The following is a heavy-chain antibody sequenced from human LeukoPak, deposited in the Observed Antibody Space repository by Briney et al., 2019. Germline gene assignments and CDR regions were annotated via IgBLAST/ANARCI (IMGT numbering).Heavy chain of an antibody. CDR2: ISYDGSNK. CDR3: AKSHSGYDSFDY. D-gene: IGHD5-12*01. V-gene: IGHV3-30*18. J-gene: IGHJ4*02. CDR1: GFSLSNYW. Sequence: GGSLRLSCAASGFSLSNYWMNWVRQAPGKGLEWVAVISYDGSNKYYADSVKGRFTISRDNSKNTLYLQMNSLRAEDTAVYYCAKSHSGYDSFDYWGQGTLVTVSS.